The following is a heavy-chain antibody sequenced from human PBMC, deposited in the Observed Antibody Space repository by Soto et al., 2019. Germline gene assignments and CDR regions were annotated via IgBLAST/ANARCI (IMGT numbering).Heavy chain of an antibody. V-gene: IGHV1-18*04. CDR3: AREYYGTTTWIDY. CDR2: VNSYDGTT. J-gene: IGHJ4*02. D-gene: IGHD1-7*01. Sequence: QVQLVQSAPELQRPGDSVKVSCKTSGYTFTSYPYSWVRQAPGQGLEWMGWVNSYDGTTKVAQQFRDRITLTADKSAATVFMELRILTSDDTAVYDCAREYYGTTTWIDYWGQGTLVAVSS. CDR1: GYTFTSYP.